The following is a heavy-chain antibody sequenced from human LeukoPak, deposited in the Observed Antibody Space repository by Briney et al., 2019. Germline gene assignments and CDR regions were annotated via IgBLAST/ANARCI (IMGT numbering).Heavy chain of an antibody. D-gene: IGHD3-22*01. J-gene: IGHJ4*01. CDR3: ARNYDRSGYYXYSDS. Sequence: SETLSLTCTVSGASISSYYWSWIRQPPGKGLEWIGYVHHSGGTNYNPSLKSRVTISVDTSKNQFSLKLSSVTAADTAVYYCARNYDRSGYYXYSDSWGXGTLVTVSS. V-gene: IGHV4-59*01. CDR2: VHHSGGT. CDR1: GASISSYY.